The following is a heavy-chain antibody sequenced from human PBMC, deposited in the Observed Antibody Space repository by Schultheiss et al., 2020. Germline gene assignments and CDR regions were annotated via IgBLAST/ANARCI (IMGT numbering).Heavy chain of an antibody. Sequence: GGSLRLSCAASGFSVSGSYMSWVRQAPGKGLEWVSAIGTAGDTYYPGSVKGRFTISRENAKNSLYLQMNSLRAGDTAVYYCARVSSGWYSKYYYYYGMDVWGQGTTVTVSS. D-gene: IGHD6-19*01. CDR3: ARVSSGWYSKYYYYYGMDV. CDR1: GFSVSGSY. CDR2: IGTAGDT. V-gene: IGHV3-13*01. J-gene: IGHJ6*02.